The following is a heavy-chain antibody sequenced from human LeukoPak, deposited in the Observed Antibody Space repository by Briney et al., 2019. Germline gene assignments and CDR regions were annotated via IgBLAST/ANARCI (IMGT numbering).Heavy chain of an antibody. CDR3: ARSSVVTAMVHLDY. D-gene: IGHD2-21*02. Sequence: GASVKVSCKASGGTFSSYAISWVRQAPGQGLEWMGGIIPIFGTTNYAQKFQGRVTITADKSTSTAYMELSSLRSEDTAVYYCARSSVVTAMVHLDYWGQGTPVTVSS. J-gene: IGHJ4*02. CDR2: IIPIFGTT. CDR1: GGTFSSYA. V-gene: IGHV1-69*06.